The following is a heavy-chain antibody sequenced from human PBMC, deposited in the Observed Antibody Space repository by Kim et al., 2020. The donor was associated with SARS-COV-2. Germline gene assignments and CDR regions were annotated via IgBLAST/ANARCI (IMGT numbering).Heavy chain of an antibody. V-gene: IGHV1-8*01. Sequence: ASVKVSCKASGYTFTSYDINWVRQATGQGLEWMGWMNPNSGNTGYAQKFQGRVTMTRNTSISTAYMELSSLRSEDTAVYYCARDLFEVGRDKVDYWGQGTLVTVSS. J-gene: IGHJ4*02. D-gene: IGHD3-3*01. CDR2: MNPNSGNT. CDR3: ARDLFEVGRDKVDY. CDR1: GYTFTSYD.